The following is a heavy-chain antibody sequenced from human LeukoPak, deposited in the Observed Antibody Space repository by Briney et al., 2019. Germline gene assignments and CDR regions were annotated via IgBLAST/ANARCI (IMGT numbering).Heavy chain of an antibody. CDR1: GFTFSSYG. CDR2: ISYDGSNK. V-gene: IGHV3-30*18. D-gene: IGHD6-19*01. Sequence: GGSLRLSCAASGFTFSSYGMHGVRQAPGKGLEWVAVISYDGSNKYYADSVKGRFTISRDNSKNTLYLQMNSLRAEDTAVYYCAKDWAVAGTLSYYYGMDVWGQGTTVTVSS. CDR3: AKDWAVAGTLSYYYGMDV. J-gene: IGHJ6*02.